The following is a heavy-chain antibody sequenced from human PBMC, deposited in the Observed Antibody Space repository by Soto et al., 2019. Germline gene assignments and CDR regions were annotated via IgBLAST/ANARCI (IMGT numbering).Heavy chain of an antibody. V-gene: IGHV4-61*01. CDR3: ARDRCSSTSCYYYYGMDV. D-gene: IGHD2-2*01. CDR1: GGSVSSGSYY. Sequence: QVQLQESGPGLVKPSETLSLTCTVSGGSVSSGSYYWSWIRQPPGKGLEWIGYIYYSGSTNYNPSLKSRVTIPVDTSKNQFSLKLSSVTAADTAVYYCARDRCSSTSCYYYYGMDVWGQGTTVTVSS. CDR2: IYYSGST. J-gene: IGHJ6*02.